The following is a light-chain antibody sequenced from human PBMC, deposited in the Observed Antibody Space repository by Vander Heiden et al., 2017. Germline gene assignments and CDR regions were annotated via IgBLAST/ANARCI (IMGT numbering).Light chain of an antibody. J-gene: IGLJ3*02. V-gene: IGLV3-21*03. CDR1: NIGSKN. Sequence: SYVLTLPPSVSLASRKTARFTCGGNNIGSKNIQWYQQKPGQAPALVVSDDSGRPSGIPERFSVSKSGNTATLTISRAEAGDEADYYCQVWESSSDPPWVFGGGTKLTVL. CDR2: DDS. CDR3: QVWESSSDPPWV.